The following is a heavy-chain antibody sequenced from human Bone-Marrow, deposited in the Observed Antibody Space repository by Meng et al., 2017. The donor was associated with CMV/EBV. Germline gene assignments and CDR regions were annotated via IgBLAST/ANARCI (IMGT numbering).Heavy chain of an antibody. D-gene: IGHD3-10*01. J-gene: IGHJ6*02. CDR1: GYTFTSYD. CDR2: MNPNSGST. V-gene: IGHV1-8*02. Sequence: ASVKVSCKASGYTFTSYDINWVRQATGQGLEWMGWMNPNSGSTSYAQKFQGRVTMTRDTSISTAYMELSRLRSDDTAVYYCARPGDGMDVWGQGTTVTVSS. CDR3: ARPGDGMDV.